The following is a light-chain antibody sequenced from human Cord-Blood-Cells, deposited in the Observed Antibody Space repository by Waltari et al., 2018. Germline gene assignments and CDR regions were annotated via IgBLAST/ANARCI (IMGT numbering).Light chain of an antibody. CDR1: QSIRSY. CDR3: QQSYSTPLT. J-gene: IGKJ4*01. V-gene: IGKV1-39*01. CDR2: AAS. Sequence: DIQMPQSPSSLSASVGDRVPITCRASQSIRSYLNWYQQKPGKAPKLLIYAASSLQSGVPSRFSGSGSGTDFTLTISSLQPEDFATYYCQQSYSTPLTFGGGTKVEIK.